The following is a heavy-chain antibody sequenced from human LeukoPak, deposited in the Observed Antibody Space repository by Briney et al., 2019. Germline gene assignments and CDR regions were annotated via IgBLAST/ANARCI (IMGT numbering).Heavy chain of an antibody. CDR2: ISDSSSYT. CDR3: ARAGDTMVTTGNLDY. J-gene: IGHJ4*02. CDR1: GFTFSDYY. Sequence: GGSLRLSCAASGFTFSDYYMSWIRQAPGKGLEWVSYISDSSSYTNYADSIKGRSTISRDNARSSVSLQMNSLRAEDTAVYYCARAGDTMVTTGNLDYWGQGTLATVSS. D-gene: IGHD4-17*01. V-gene: IGHV3-11*05.